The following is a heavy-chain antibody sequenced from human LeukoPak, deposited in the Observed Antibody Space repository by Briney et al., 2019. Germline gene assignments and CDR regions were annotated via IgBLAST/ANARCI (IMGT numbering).Heavy chain of an antibody. D-gene: IGHD3-22*01. CDR1: GGSTSSSSYY. CDR3: ARRPRRYYYDSSGYGGFDY. Sequence: SETLSLTCTVSGGSTSSSSYYWGWIRQPPGRGLEWIGSIYYSGSTYYNPSLKSRVTISVDTSKNQFSLKLSSVTAADTAVYYCARRPRRYYYDSSGYGGFDYWGQGTLVTVSS. V-gene: IGHV4-39*01. CDR2: IYYSGST. J-gene: IGHJ4*02.